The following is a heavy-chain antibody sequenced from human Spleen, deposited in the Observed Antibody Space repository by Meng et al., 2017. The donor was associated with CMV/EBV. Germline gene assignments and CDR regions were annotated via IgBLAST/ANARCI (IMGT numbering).Heavy chain of an antibody. CDR2: ISGGGDST. Sequence: FSFSTDALSWVRQATGKGLEWVSAISGGGDSTYYADSVKGRFTISRDNSKNTVYLQINSLRAEDTAVYYCAKGPSTKNSSSWLRKGFWGQGTLVTVSS. J-gene: IGHJ4*02. CDR1: FSFSTDA. V-gene: IGHV3-23*01. D-gene: IGHD6-13*01. CDR3: AKGPSTKNSSSWLRKGF.